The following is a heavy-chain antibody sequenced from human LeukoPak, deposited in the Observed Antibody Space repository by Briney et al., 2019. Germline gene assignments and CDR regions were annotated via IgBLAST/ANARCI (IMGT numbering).Heavy chain of an antibody. V-gene: IGHV3-23*01. CDR2: ISGSGDST. CDR3: AKDRSDNSTWYAGSH. D-gene: IGHD6-13*01. J-gene: IGHJ4*02. Sequence: GGSLRLSCATSGFTFSTYAISWVRQAPGMGLEWVSGISGSGDSTYYADSVKGRFTISRDNSWNTLFLQMNSLRAEDTAVYYCAKDRSDNSTWYAGSHWGQGTLVTVSS. CDR1: GFTFSTYA.